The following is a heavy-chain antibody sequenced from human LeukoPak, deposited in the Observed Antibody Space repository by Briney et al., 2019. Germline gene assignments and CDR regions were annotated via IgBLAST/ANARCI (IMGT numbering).Heavy chain of an antibody. D-gene: IGHD6-19*01. J-gene: IGHJ4*02. CDR3: ARGGGGEYSSGWYDY. CDR2: IYYSGTT. Sequence: KPSETLSLTCTVSGGSISSYYWSWIRQPPGKGLEWIGYIYYSGTTNYSPSLKSRVTISVATSKNQFSLNLGSVTAADTAVYYCARGGGGEYSSGWYDYWGQGTLVTVSS. V-gene: IGHV4-59*01. CDR1: GGSISSYY.